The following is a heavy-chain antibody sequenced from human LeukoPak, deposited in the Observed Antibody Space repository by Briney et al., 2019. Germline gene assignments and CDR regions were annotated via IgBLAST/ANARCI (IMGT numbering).Heavy chain of an antibody. V-gene: IGHV4-39*07. Sequence: PSETLSLTCTVSGGSISSSSYYWGWIRQPLGKGLEWIGSIYYSGSTYYNPSLKSRVTISVDTSKNQFSLKLSSVTAADTAVYYCASGTVTTNDYWGQGTLVTVSS. CDR1: GGSISSSSYY. CDR3: ASGTVTTNDY. D-gene: IGHD4-11*01. J-gene: IGHJ4*02. CDR2: IYYSGST.